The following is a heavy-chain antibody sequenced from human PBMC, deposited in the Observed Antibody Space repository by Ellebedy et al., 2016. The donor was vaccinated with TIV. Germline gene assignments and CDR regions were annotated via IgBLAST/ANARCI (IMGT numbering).Heavy chain of an antibody. J-gene: IGHJ4*02. CDR3: ERARSSGWLHTPDY. CDR1: GFTFTSSA. CDR2: IVVGSGNT. D-gene: IGHD6-19*01. Sequence: ASSVKVSCKASGFTFTSSAMQWVRQARGQRLEWIGWIVVGSGNTNYAQKFQERVTITRDMSTSTAYMELSSLRSEDTAGYYCERARSSGWLHTPDYWGQGTLVIVSS. V-gene: IGHV1-58*02.